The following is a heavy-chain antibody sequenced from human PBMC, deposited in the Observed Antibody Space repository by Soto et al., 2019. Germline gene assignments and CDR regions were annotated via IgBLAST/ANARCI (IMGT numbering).Heavy chain of an antibody. CDR3: ARDIRGYSRAFDY. Sequence: QVQLQESGPGLVEPSETLSLTCTVSGDSVTSDSYYWTWIRQPPGKGLEWIGYIYSSGRTNYNPSLKSRLTMSLDTSSNQFSLKLTSVTAADTAVYYCARDIRGYSRAFDYWGQGTLVSVSS. CDR2: IYSSGRT. V-gene: IGHV4-61*01. D-gene: IGHD5-18*01. J-gene: IGHJ4*02. CDR1: GDSVTSDSYY.